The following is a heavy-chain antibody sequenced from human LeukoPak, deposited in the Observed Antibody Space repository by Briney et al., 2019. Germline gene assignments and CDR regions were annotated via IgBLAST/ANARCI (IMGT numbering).Heavy chain of an antibody. CDR3: APRGYFDTSGPLPPDY. CDR2: IYWDDDK. CDR1: GFSLSTSGVG. V-gene: IGHV2-5*02. J-gene: IGHJ4*02. D-gene: IGHD3-22*01. Sequence: ESGPTLVKPTQTLTLTCTFSGFSLSTSGVGVGWIRQPPGKALECLALIYWDDDKRYSPSLKSRLTLTKDTSKNRVVLTITNIDPVDTGTNYFAPRGYFDTSGPLPPDYWGQGTLGTVSS.